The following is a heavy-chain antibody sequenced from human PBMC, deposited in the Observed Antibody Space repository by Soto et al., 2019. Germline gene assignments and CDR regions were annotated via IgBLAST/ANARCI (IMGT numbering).Heavy chain of an antibody. CDR1: GYTFTSYD. CDR2: VKPNHGNT. D-gene: IGHD5-12*01. Sequence: ASVKVSCKASGYTFTSYDTDWVRQATGRGLEWIGGVKPNHGNTGYAQKIQGRVTMTRNTSLSTAYMELSSLRSEDTAVYYCARGLKRWLQLGCYFDLWGRGTLVTVSS. V-gene: IGHV1-8*01. CDR3: ARGLKRWLQLGCYFDL. J-gene: IGHJ2*01.